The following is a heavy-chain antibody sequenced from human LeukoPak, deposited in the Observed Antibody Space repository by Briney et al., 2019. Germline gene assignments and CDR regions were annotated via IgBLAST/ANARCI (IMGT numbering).Heavy chain of an antibody. CDR2: MPVRGDFT. J-gene: IGHJ4*02. V-gene: IGHV3-23*01. CDR1: GFTFNSNA. Sequence: GGCLRLSCAGSGFTFNSNAMSWVRQAPGKGLEWVSSMPVRGDFTYYADSVKGRFTISRDNSKNTLFVQMSSLRAEDTAVYYCAKGSRQFSRDKAGRIDYWGQGTLVTVSS. CDR3: AKGSRQFSRDKAGRIDY. D-gene: IGHD6-19*01.